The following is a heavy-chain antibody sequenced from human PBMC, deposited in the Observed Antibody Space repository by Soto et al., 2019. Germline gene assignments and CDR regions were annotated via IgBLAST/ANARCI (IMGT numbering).Heavy chain of an antibody. J-gene: IGHJ5*02. Sequence: EVQLVESGGGLVQPGGSLRLSCAASGFTFSNYSMNWVRQAPGKGLEWVSYISSSTIYYADSVKGRFTISRDNAKNALYLQMRSLIAEDTAVYYCARERGGLHWFDPWGPGTLVTVSS. CDR1: GFTFSNYS. CDR3: ARERGGLHWFDP. D-gene: IGHD3-16*01. V-gene: IGHV3-48*01. CDR2: ISSSTI.